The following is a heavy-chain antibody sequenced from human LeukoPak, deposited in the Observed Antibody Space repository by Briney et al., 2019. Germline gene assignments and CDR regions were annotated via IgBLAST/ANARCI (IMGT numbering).Heavy chain of an antibody. Sequence: SETLSLTCTVSGGSISSYYWSWIRQPAGKGLEWIGRIYTSGSTNYNPSLKSRVNMSVDTSKNQFSLKLSSVTAADTAVYYCAGDLPYYDFWSGRAFYYYYMDVWGKGTTVTVSS. CDR2: IYTSGST. CDR1: GGSISSYY. D-gene: IGHD3-3*01. V-gene: IGHV4-4*07. J-gene: IGHJ6*03. CDR3: AGDLPYYDFWSGRAFYYYYMDV.